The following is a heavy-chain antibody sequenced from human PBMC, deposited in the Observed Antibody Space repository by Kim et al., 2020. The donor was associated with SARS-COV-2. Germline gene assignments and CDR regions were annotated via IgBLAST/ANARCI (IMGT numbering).Heavy chain of an antibody. V-gene: IGHV7-4-1*02. D-gene: IGHD7-27*01. CDR3: VSPWGSNYYYGMDV. CDR2: INTNTGNP. J-gene: IGHJ6*02. Sequence: ASVKVSCKASGYTFTSYAMNWVRQAPGQGLEWMGWINTNTGNPTYAQGFTGRFVFSLDTSVSTAYLQISSLKAEDTAVYYCVSPWGSNYYYGMDVWGQGTTVTVSS. CDR1: GYTFTSYA.